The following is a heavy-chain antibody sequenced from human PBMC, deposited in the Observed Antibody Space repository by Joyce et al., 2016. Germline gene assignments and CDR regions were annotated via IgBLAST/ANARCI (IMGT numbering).Heavy chain of an antibody. CDR1: GFTFRNFW. CDR2: IKPDGSEG. V-gene: IGHV3-7*01. J-gene: IGHJ4*02. CDR3: AGDPNSAAAG. Sequence: EVQLVESGGGLVQPGGSLRLSCVASGFTFRNFWMSWVRQAPGKGLEWVANIKPDGSEGYYVDSVRGRFTISRDDAKNSLYLQMNTLRADDTAVYYCAGDPNSAAAGWGQGTLVTVSS. D-gene: IGHD2-15*01.